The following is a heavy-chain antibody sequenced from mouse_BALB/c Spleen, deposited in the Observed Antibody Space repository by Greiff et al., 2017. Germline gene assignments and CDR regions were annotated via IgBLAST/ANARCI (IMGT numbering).Heavy chain of an antibody. CDR2: INPYNDGT. V-gene: IGHV1-14*01. Sequence: EVQLQQSGPELVKPGASVKMSCKASGYTFTSYVMHWVKQKPGQGLEWIGYINPYNDGTKYNEKFKGKAKLTAVTSTSTAYMELSSLTNEDSAVYYCTRSNWEEGGYYFDYWGQGTTLTVSS. CDR3: TRSNWEEGGYYFDY. CDR1: GYTFTSYV. J-gene: IGHJ2*01. D-gene: IGHD4-1*01.